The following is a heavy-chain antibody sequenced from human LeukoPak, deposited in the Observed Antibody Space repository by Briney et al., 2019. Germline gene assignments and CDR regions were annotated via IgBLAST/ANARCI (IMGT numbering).Heavy chain of an antibody. CDR1: GYSFNNYW. J-gene: IGHJ3*02. CDR2: IYPGDSDT. CDR3: PRPRTSATVPWAAFDI. V-gene: IGHV5-51*01. D-gene: IGHD5-18*01. Sequence: GESLKISCQASGYSFNNYWIAWVRQMPRKGLEWMGIIYPGDSDTRYSPSFQGQVTISADKSITTAYLQWRSLKASDTAMYYCPRPRTSATVPWAAFDIWGQGTMVTVSS.